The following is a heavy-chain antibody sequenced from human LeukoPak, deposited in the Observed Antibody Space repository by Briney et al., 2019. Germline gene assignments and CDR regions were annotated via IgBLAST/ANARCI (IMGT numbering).Heavy chain of an antibody. CDR3: ARDKFSSTGQYFQH. J-gene: IGHJ1*01. CDR2: ISYDGSNK. D-gene: IGHD2-2*01. V-gene: IGHV3-30*04. CDR1: GFTFSSCA. Sequence: PGGSLRLSCAASGFTFSSCAMHWVRQAPGKGLEWVAVISYDGSNKYYADSVKGRFTISRDNSKNTLYLQMNSLRAEDTAVYYCARDKFSSTGQYFQHWGQGTLVTVSS.